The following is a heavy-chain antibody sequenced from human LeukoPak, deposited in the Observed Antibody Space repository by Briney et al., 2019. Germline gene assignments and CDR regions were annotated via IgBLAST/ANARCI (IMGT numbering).Heavy chain of an antibody. Sequence: GRSLRLSCAASGFTFSSYGMHWVRQAPGKGLEWVAVIWYDGSNKYYADSVKGRFTISRDNSKNTLYLQMNSLRAEDTAVYYCARDLWSYDSSGHGYWGQGTLVTVSS. D-gene: IGHD3-22*01. CDR3: ARDLWSYDSSGHGY. J-gene: IGHJ4*02. CDR1: GFTFSSYG. V-gene: IGHV3-33*01. CDR2: IWYDGSNK.